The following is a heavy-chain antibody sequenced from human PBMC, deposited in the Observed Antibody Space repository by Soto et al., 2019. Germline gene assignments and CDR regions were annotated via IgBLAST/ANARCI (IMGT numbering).Heavy chain of an antibody. J-gene: IGHJ5*02. CDR1: GGSISNFY. CDR2: FDYSGST. Sequence: TSETLSLTCTVSGGSISNFYWSWMRQPPGKGLEWIGHFDYSGSTNYNPSLKSRVTISVDTSKSQFSLKLSSVTAADTAVYYCASETYGDHLGYLAPCGQGIQVTVSS. CDR3: ASETYGDHLGYLAP. D-gene: IGHD4-17*01. V-gene: IGHV4-59*12.